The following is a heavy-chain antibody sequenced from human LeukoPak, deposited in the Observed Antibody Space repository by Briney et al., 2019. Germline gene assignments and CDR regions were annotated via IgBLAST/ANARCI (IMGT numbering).Heavy chain of an antibody. V-gene: IGHV3-23*01. Sequence: PRGSLRLSCAASGFTFSSYAMSWVRQAPGKGLEWVSAIGGSGGSTYYADSVKGRFTISRDNSKNTLYLQMNSLRAEDTAVYYCAKGGSIAVAGTGYYYGMDVWGQGTTVTVSS. CDR1: GFTFSSYA. D-gene: IGHD6-19*01. CDR3: AKGGSIAVAGTGYYYGMDV. J-gene: IGHJ6*02. CDR2: IGGSGGST.